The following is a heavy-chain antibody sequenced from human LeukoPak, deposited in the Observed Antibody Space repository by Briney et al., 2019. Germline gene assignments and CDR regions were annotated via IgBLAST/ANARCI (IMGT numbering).Heavy chain of an antibody. CDR2: IYTSGST. V-gene: IGHV4-4*07. CDR1: GGSISSYY. D-gene: IGHD2-2*02. Sequence: SETLSLTCTVSGGSISSYYWSWIRQPAGKGLDWIGRIYTSGSTNYNPSLKSRVTMSVDTSKNQFSLKLSSVTAADTAVYYCAREAIVVVPAAIDPLFDYWGQGTLVTVSS. CDR3: AREAIVVVPAAIDPLFDY. J-gene: IGHJ4*02.